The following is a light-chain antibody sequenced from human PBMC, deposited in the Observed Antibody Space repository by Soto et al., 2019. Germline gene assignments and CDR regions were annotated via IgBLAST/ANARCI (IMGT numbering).Light chain of an antibody. Sequence: QSVLAQPASVSGSSGQSITISCAGTNRDFVCYNYVSWYQQYPGKAPKLIIYEVTYRPSGVSNRFSGSKSGNTASLTISGLQAEDEADYYCSSYSSSSALDVIFGGGTKLTVL. CDR1: NRDFVCYNY. J-gene: IGLJ2*01. CDR3: SSYSSSSALDVI. V-gene: IGLV2-14*01. CDR2: EVT.